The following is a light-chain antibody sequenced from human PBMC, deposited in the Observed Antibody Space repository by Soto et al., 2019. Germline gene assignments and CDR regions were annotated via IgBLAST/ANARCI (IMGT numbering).Light chain of an antibody. CDR1: QSVTTN. J-gene: IGKJ5*01. CDR2: GAS. Sequence: EVVMTQSPATLSVSPGERATLSCRASQSVTTNMAWYQQKPGQAPRLLIYGASTRATGIPARFSGSGSGTDFSFTITSLQPEDSATYYCQQYDTRPTMTFGQGTRLEIK. CDR3: QQYDTRPTMT. V-gene: IGKV3-15*01.